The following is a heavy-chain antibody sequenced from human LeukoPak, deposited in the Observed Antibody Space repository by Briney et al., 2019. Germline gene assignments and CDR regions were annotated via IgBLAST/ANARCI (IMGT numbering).Heavy chain of an antibody. Sequence: LETLSLTCAVYGGSFSGYCWSWIRQPPGKGLEWIGEIDHSRTTNYNPSLKSRVTISVDTSKNQFSLKMRSVTAADTAVYFCARSTDVDFWSGYYTGGLVGGFDYWGQGNLVTVSS. J-gene: IGHJ4*02. D-gene: IGHD3-3*01. V-gene: IGHV4-34*01. CDR1: GGSFSGYC. CDR2: IDHSRTT. CDR3: ARSTDVDFWSGYYTGGLVGGFDY.